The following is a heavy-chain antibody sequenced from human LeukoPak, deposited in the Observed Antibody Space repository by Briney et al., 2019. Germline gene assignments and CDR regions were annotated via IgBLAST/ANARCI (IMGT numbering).Heavy chain of an antibody. Sequence: PSETLSLTCTVSGGSISSYYWSWIRQPPGKGLEWIGYIYYSGSTNYNPSLKSRVTISVDTSKNQFSLKLSSVTAADTAVYYCARGDYDYVWGSYLGIDYWGQGTLVTVSS. V-gene: IGHV4-59*08. J-gene: IGHJ4*02. CDR1: GGSISSYY. CDR2: IYYSGST. CDR3: ARGDYDYVWGSYLGIDY. D-gene: IGHD3-16*02.